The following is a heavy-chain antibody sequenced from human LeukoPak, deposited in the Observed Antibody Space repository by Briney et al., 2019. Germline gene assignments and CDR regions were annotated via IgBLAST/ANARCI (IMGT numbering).Heavy chain of an antibody. CDR3: ARERPQDAFDI. V-gene: IGHV5-51*01. Sequence: GESLKISCKGSGYRFSIYWIGWVRQMPGKGLEWMGIIYPGDSDTRYSPSFRGQVTISADKSISTAYLQWSSLEVSDTAIYYCARERPQDAFDIWGQGTMVTVSS. J-gene: IGHJ3*02. CDR1: GYRFSIYW. CDR2: IYPGDSDT.